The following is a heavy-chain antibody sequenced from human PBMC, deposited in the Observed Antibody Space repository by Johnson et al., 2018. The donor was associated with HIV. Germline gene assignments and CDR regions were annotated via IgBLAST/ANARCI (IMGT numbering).Heavy chain of an antibody. D-gene: IGHD2-15*01. V-gene: IGHV3-52*01. CDR2: IKCDGREK. J-gene: IGHJ3*02. CDR3: ARPTGWLRAFDI. CDR1: GFTFSSSW. Sequence: VQLVESGGGLVQPGGSLRLSCAASGFTFSSSWMHWVCQAPEKGLEWVADIKCDGREKYYVDSVKGRFTISRDNAKNSLYLQMNSLRAEDTALYYCARPTGWLRAFDIWGQGTMVTVSS.